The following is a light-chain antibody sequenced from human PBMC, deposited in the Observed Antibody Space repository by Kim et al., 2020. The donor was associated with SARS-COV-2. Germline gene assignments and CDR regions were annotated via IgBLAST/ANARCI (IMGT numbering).Light chain of an antibody. CDR3: QVWDNRSVV. CDR1: NIGGKD. CDR2: RDA. J-gene: IGLJ3*02. V-gene: IGLV3-9*01. Sequence: SVAPGQTAKITCEGANIGGKDVHWYQQQSGQAPVMVIYRDAKRPSGIPERFSGSNSGNTATLTITRAQVGDEADYYCQVWDNRSVVFGGGTQLTVL.